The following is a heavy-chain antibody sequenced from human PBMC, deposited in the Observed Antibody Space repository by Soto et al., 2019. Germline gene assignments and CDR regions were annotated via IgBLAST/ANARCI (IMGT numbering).Heavy chain of an antibody. D-gene: IGHD2-2*01. CDR1: GGTFSSYA. J-gene: IGHJ4*02. CDR2: IIPIFGTA. CDR3: ARVCSSTSCYRS. V-gene: IGHV1-69*13. Sequence: SVKVSCKASGGTFSSYAISWVRQAPGQGLEWMGGIIPIFGTANYAQKFQGRVTITADESTSTAYMELSSLRSEDTAVYYCARVCSSTSCYRSWGQGTLVTVYS.